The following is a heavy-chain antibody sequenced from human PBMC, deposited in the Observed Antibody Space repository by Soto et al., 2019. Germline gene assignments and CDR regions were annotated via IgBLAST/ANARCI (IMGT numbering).Heavy chain of an antibody. CDR2: ISAYNGNT. J-gene: IGHJ4*02. D-gene: IGHD3-9*01. CDR1: GYTFTSCG. CDR3: ARDLIGFYNGPFDY. Sequence: GAPVKVSWKASGYTFTSCGSRSARQSPGRGLEWMGWISAYNGNTNYAQKLQGRVTMTTDTSTSTAYMELRSLRSDDTAVYYCARDLIGFYNGPFDYWGQGTLVTVSS. V-gene: IGHV1-18*01.